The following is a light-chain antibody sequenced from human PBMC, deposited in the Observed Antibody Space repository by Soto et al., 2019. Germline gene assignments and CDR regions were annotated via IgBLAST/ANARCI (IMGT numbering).Light chain of an antibody. V-gene: IGLV2-11*01. J-gene: IGLJ1*01. CDR3: CSHAGSYTYV. CDR2: DVT. CDR1: SSDVGGYNY. Sequence: LTQHRSVSGSPGQSLTISCTGTSSDVGGYNYVSWYQQYPGKVPKLMIYDVTKRPSGVPDRFSGSKSGNTASLTISGLQAEDEADYYCCSHAGSYTYVFGTGTKVTVL.